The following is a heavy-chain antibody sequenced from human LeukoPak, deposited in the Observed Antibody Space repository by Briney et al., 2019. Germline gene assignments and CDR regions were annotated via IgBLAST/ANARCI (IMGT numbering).Heavy chain of an antibody. Sequence: SETLSLTCTVSGGSISSGGYYWSWIRQHPGKGLEWIGYIYYSGSTYCNPSLKSRVTISVDTSKNQFSLKLSSVTAADTAVYYCARDYRRKGVLRFLESRPWFDPWAREPWSPSPQ. CDR1: GGSISSGGYY. J-gene: IGHJ5*02. V-gene: IGHV4-31*03. CDR3: ARDYRRKGVLRFLESRPWFDP. CDR2: IYYSGST. D-gene: IGHD3-3*01.